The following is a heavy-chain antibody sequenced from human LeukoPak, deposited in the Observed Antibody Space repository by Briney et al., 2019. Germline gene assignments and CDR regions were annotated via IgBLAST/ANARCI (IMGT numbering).Heavy chain of an antibody. CDR3: ARAGACFYYMVV. V-gene: IGHV4-38-2*01. J-gene: IGHJ6*04. CDR1: GYSISSGYY. D-gene: IGHD2/OR15-2a*01. CDR2: IYHSGST. Sequence: PSETLSLTCVVSGYSISSGYYWGWIRQPPGKGLEWIGSIYHSGSTYYSPSLKSRLTISVDTSKNQFSLKLSSVTAADTAVYYCARAGACFYYMVVWGRGTTVTVSS.